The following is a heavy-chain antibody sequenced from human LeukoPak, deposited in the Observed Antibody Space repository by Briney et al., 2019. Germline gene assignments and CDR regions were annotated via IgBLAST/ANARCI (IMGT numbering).Heavy chain of an antibody. Sequence: SETLSLPCTVSGGPISSYYWRWIRQPPGKGREWVGSIYYSGSTYYNPSLKSRVNISVDTSKNQFSLKLSSVTAADTAVYYCAIHPYYYDSSGYYSVYYFDYWGQGTVVSVSS. CDR2: IYYSGST. CDR1: GGPISSYY. J-gene: IGHJ4*02. D-gene: IGHD3-22*01. V-gene: IGHV4-39*01. CDR3: AIHPYYYDSSGYYSVYYFDY.